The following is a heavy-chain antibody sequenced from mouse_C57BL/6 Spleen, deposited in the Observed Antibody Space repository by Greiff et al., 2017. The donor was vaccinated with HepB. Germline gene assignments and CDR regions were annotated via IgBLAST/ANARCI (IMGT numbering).Heavy chain of an antibody. Sequence: VKVVESGPELVKPGASVKISCKASGYAFSSSWMNWVKQRPGKGLEWIGRIYPGDGDTNYNGKFKGKATLTADKSSSTAYMQLSSLTSEDSAVYFCALITTVVATDWYFDVWGTGTTVTVSS. CDR1: GYAFSSSW. D-gene: IGHD1-1*01. CDR3: ALITTVVATDWYFDV. J-gene: IGHJ1*03. V-gene: IGHV1-82*01. CDR2: IYPGDGDT.